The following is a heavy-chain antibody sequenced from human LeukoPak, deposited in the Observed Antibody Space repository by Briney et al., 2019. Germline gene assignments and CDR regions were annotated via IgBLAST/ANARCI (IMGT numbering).Heavy chain of an antibody. CDR1: GGSISSHY. D-gene: IGHD3-3*01. CDR3: ARADFWSGYVFDY. J-gene: IGHJ4*02. Sequence: SETLSLTCTVSGGSISSHYWSWIRQPPGKGLEWIGYIYYSGSTNYNPSLKSRVTISVDTSKNQFSLKLSSVTAADTAVYYCARADFWSGYVFDYWGQGTLVTVSS. CDR2: IYYSGST. V-gene: IGHV4-59*11.